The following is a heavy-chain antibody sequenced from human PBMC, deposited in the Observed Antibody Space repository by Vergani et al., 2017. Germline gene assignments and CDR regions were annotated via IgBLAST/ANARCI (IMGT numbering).Heavy chain of an antibody. J-gene: IGHJ2*01. D-gene: IGHD4-17*01. CDR2: IYPGDSET. V-gene: IGHV5-51*01. CDR1: GYSFTSYW. Sequence: EVPLVPSGAEVKKPGESLKISCKGSGYSFTSYWIGWVRQMPGKGLEWMGFIYPGDSETRYSPSFQGQVTISADKSISTAYLQWSSLKAADTAMYYCARATSTVKWYFDLWGRGTLVTVSS. CDR3: ARATSTVKWYFDL.